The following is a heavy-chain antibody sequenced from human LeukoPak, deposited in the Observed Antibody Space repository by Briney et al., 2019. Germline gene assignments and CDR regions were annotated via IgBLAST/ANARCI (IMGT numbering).Heavy chain of an antibody. CDR1: GYTFTGYY. V-gene: IGHV1-2*02. CDR2: INPNSGGT. CDR3: ARHAPESQSSGWYSKFDY. D-gene: IGHD6-19*01. J-gene: IGHJ4*02. Sequence: ASVKVSCKASGYTFTGYYMHWVRQAPGQGLEWMGWINPNSGGTNYAQKIQGRVTMTRDTSISTAYMELSRLRSDDTAVYYCARHAPESQSSGWYSKFDYWGQGTLVTVSS.